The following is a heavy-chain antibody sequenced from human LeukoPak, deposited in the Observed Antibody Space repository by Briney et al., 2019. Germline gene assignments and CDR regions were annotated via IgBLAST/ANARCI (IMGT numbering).Heavy chain of an antibody. CDR2: INPSGGST. Sequence: GASVKVSCKASGYTFTSYGISWVRQAPGQGLEWMGIINPSGGSTSYAQKFQGRVTMTRDTSTSTVYMELSSLRSEDTAVYCCARKSYDSSGPYDYWGQGTLVTVSS. J-gene: IGHJ4*02. V-gene: IGHV1-46*01. CDR1: GYTFTSYG. CDR3: ARKSYDSSGPYDY. D-gene: IGHD3-22*01.